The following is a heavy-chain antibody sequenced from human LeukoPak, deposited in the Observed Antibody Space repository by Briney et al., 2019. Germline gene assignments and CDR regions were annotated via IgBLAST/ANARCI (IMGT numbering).Heavy chain of an antibody. J-gene: IGHJ5*02. V-gene: IGHV4-59*01. CDR1: GGSISSYY. CDR3: ARVAGLWGFDP. D-gene: IGHD1-26*01. Sequence: SETLSLTCTVSGGSISSYYWSWIRQPPGKGLEWIGYIYYSGSTNYNPSLKSRVTISVDTSKNQFSLKLRSVTAADTAVYYCARVAGLWGFDPWGQGTLVTVSS. CDR2: IYYSGST.